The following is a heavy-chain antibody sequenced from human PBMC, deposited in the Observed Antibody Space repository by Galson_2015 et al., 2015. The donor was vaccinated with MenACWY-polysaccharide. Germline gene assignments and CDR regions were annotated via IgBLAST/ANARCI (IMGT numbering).Heavy chain of an antibody. CDR1: GFTFSTYW. Sequence: SLRLSCAASGFTFSTYWMHWVRQAPGKGLEWVSTMSGRRGYTYYADSVKGRFTISRGNSKNTLYLQMNNLRADDTAIYSCATHPKGTDSRWYDYWGQGTLVTVSS. J-gene: IGHJ4*02. D-gene: IGHD3-22*01. V-gene: IGHV3-23*01. CDR3: ATHPKGTDSRWYDY. CDR2: MSGRRGYT.